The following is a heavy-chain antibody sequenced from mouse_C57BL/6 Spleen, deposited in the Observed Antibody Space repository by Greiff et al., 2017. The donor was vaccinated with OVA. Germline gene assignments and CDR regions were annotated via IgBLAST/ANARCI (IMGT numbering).Heavy chain of an antibody. CDR1: GYTFTGYW. J-gene: IGHJ2*01. CDR2: ILPGSGST. Sequence: VQLLESGAELMKPGASVKLSCKATGYTFTGYWLEWVKQRPGHGLEWIGEILPGSGSTNYNQKFKGTATFTAETSSNTAYMQLSSLTTEDTAIYYCARSDGSSWRGYYFDYWGKGTTLTVSS. CDR3: ARSDGSSWRGYYFDY. V-gene: IGHV1-9*01. D-gene: IGHD1-1*01.